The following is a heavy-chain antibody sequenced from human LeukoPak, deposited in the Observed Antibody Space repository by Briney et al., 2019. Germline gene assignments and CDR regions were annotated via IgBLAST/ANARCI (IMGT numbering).Heavy chain of an antibody. V-gene: IGHV3-9*01. Sequence: GGSLRLSCAASGFTFDDYAMHWVRQAPGKGLEWVSGISWNSGSIGYADSVKGRFTISRDNAKNSLYLQMNSLRAEDTALYYCAKDGRRHDGGSCYCMDVWGQGTTVTVSS. CDR2: ISWNSGSI. J-gene: IGHJ6*02. D-gene: IGHD2-15*01. CDR3: AKDGRRHDGGSCYCMDV. CDR1: GFTFDDYA.